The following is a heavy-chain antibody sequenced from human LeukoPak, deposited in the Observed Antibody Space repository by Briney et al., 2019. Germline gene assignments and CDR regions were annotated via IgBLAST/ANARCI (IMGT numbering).Heavy chain of an antibody. V-gene: IGHV1-2*02. D-gene: IGHD6-19*01. Sequence: ASVKVSCKASGYTFTGYYMHWVRQAPGQGLEWMGWINPNSGGTNYAQKFQGRVTMTRDTSISTAYMELSRLRSDDTAVYYCARDRYSSGWPGDYDYWGQGTLVTVSS. CDR2: INPNSGGT. CDR1: GYTFTGYY. J-gene: IGHJ4*02. CDR3: ARDRYSSGWPGDYDY.